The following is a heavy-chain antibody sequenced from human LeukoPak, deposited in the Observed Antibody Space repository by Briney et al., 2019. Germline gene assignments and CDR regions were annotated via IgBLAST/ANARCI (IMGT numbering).Heavy chain of an antibody. J-gene: IGHJ4*02. Sequence: PGGSLRLSCAASGFTFSSYGMHWVRQAPGKGLEWVAFIRYDGSNKYYADSVKGRFTISRDNSKNTLYLQMNSLRAEDTAVYYCAKPPKAAPLFYFDYWGQGTLVTVSS. CDR2: IRYDGSNK. D-gene: IGHD6-6*01. CDR1: GFTFSSYG. V-gene: IGHV3-30*02. CDR3: AKPPKAAPLFYFDY.